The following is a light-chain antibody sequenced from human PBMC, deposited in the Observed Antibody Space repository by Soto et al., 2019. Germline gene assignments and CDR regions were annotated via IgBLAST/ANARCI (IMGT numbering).Light chain of an antibody. V-gene: IGKV3-20*01. J-gene: IGKJ1*01. Sequence: EIVLTQSPGTLSLSPGERATLSCSASQSVSSSYLAWYQQKPGQAPRLLIYGASSRATGIPDRFSGSGSGTDFTLTISRLEPEDCAVYYCHQYGSSPGTFGQGNKVEIK. CDR3: HQYGSSPGT. CDR2: GAS. CDR1: QSVSSSY.